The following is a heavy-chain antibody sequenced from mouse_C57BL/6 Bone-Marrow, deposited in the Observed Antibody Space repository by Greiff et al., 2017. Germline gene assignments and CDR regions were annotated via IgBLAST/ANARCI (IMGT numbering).Heavy chain of an antibody. J-gene: IGHJ4*01. Sequence: QVHVKQSGPGLVQPSQSLSITCTVSGFSLTSYGVHWVRQSPGKGLEWLGVIWSGGSTDYNAAFISRLSISKDNSKSQVFFKMNSLQADDTAIYYCARKDYGYDYAMDYWGQGTSVTVSS. V-gene: IGHV2-2*01. CDR2: IWSGGST. D-gene: IGHD2-2*01. CDR1: GFSLTSYG. CDR3: ARKDYGYDYAMDY.